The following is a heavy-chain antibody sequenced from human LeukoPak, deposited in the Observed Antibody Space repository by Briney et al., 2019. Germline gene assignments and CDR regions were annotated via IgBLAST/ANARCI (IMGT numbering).Heavy chain of an antibody. V-gene: IGHV1-2*02. CDR3: ARGTTPGIAIYLDY. J-gene: IGHJ4*02. D-gene: IGHD6-13*01. CDR2: INPNSGGT. Sequence: ASVKVSCKASGDTFSGYYLNWVRQAPGQALEWMGWINPNSGGTYFAQRFQGRVTMTWDTSTNKGYMELSSLTSDDTAVFYCARGTTPGIAIYLDYWGQGTLLTVSS. CDR1: GDTFSGYY.